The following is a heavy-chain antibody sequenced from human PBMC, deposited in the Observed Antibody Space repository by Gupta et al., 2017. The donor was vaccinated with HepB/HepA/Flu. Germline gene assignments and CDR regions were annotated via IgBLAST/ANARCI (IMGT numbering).Heavy chain of an antibody. D-gene: IGHD1-26*01. Sequence: EVQLVESGGGLVQPGGSLRLSCAASGFTFSGYEMNWVRQAPGKGLEWVSYISSSGSTIYYADSVKGRFTISRDNAKNSLYLQMNSLRAEDTAVYYCARDLRSRLVGATHTFDYWGQGTLVTVSS. J-gene: IGHJ4*02. CDR2: ISSSGSTI. CDR3: ARDLRSRLVGATHTFDY. V-gene: IGHV3-48*03. CDR1: GFTFSGYE.